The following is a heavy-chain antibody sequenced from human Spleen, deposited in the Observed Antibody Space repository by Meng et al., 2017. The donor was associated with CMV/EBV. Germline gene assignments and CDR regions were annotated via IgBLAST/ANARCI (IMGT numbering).Heavy chain of an antibody. CDR2: ISSSGGTM. D-gene: IGHD5-24*01. CDR1: GFSFGSYE. J-gene: IGHJ4*02. Sequence: GGSLRLSCAASGFSFGSYEMNWVRQAPGKGLEWISYISSSGGTMYYADSVKGRFIISRDNTKNSLYLQMNSLRADDTAMYLCARDLPPIPMATVYFDHWGQGTLVTVSS. V-gene: IGHV3-48*03. CDR3: ARDLPPIPMATVYFDH.